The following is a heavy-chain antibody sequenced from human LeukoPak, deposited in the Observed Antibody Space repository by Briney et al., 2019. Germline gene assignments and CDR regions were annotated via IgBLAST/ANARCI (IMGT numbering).Heavy chain of an antibody. CDR3: AKDQGYSYGYFDY. Sequence: PGGSLRLSCAASGFTFISYAMSWVRQAPGKGLEWVSGISGRGGSQHYADSVKGRFTISRDNSQNTLYLQMNSLRAEDTAVYYCAKDQGYSYGYFDYWGQGTLVTVSS. D-gene: IGHD5-18*01. J-gene: IGHJ4*02. V-gene: IGHV3-23*01. CDR2: ISGRGGSQ. CDR1: GFTFISYA.